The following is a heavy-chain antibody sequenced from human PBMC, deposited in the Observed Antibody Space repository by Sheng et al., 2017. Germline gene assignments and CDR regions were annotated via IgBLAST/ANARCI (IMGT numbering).Heavy chain of an antibody. D-gene: IGHD5-18*01. CDR3: ARGKEYGYSYGYAVYFDY. V-gene: IGHV4-59*01. CDR1: GGSISSYY. CDR2: IYYSGST. J-gene: IGHJ4*02. Sequence: QVQLQESGPGLVKPSETLSLTCTVSGGSISSYYWSWIRQPPGKGLEWIGYIYYSGSTNYNPSLKSRVTISVDTSKNQFSLKLSSVTAADTAVYYCARGKEYGYSYGYAVYFDYWAREPWSPSPQ.